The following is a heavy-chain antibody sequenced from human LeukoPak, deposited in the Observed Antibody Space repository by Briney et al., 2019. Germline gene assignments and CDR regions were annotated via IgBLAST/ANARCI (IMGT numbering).Heavy chain of an antibody. J-gene: IGHJ4*02. D-gene: IGHD2-15*01. V-gene: IGHV3-9*01. CDR2: ISWNSGSI. Sequence: TGGSLRLSCAASGFTFDDYAMHWVRQAPGKGLEWVSGISWNSGSIGYADSVKGRFTISRDNAKNSLYLQVNSLRAEDTAVYYCARDPDKYCSGGSCSDDYWGQGTLVTVSS. CDR1: GFTFDDYA. CDR3: ARDPDKYCSGGSCSDDY.